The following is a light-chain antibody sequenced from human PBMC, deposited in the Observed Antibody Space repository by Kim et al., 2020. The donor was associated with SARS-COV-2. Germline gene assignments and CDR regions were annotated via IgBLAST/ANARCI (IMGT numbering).Light chain of an antibody. V-gene: IGLV6-57*01. J-gene: IGLJ3*02. CDR3: QSYDSSNAWV. CDR1: SGSIASNY. Sequence: KPVTISCTRSSGSIASNYVQWYQQRPGSSPTTVIYEDNQRPSGVPDRFSGSIDSSSNSASLTISGLKTEDEADYYCQSYDSSNAWVFGGGTQLNVL. CDR2: EDN.